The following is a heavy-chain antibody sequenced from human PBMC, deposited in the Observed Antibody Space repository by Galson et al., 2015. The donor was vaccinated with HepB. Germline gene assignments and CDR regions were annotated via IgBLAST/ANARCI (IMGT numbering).Heavy chain of an antibody. CDR1: GYTFTSYY. Sequence: SVKVSCKASGYTFTSYYMHWVRQAPGQGLEWMGIINPSGGSTSYAQKFQGRVTMTRDTSTGTVYMELSSLRSEDTAVYYCARDLGYCSSTSCLYPKGGYPDYWGQGTLVTVSS. D-gene: IGHD2-2*01. J-gene: IGHJ4*02. CDR3: ARDLGYCSSTSCLYPKGGYPDY. V-gene: IGHV1-46*01. CDR2: INPSGGST.